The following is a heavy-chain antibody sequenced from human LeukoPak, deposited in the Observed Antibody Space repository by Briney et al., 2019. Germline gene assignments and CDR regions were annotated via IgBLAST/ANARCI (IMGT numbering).Heavy chain of an antibody. CDR1: GFSVGSNF. D-gene: IGHD6-19*01. Sequence: PGGSLRLSCAASGFSVGSNFMSWVRQAPGKGLEWVSVIYSGGDTYYADSVKDRFTISRDNSKNTLYLQMNSLRAEDTAVYYCVGQWLVWRYFDYWGQGTLVTVSS. J-gene: IGHJ4*02. V-gene: IGHV3-66*01. CDR2: IYSGGDT. CDR3: VGQWLVWRYFDY.